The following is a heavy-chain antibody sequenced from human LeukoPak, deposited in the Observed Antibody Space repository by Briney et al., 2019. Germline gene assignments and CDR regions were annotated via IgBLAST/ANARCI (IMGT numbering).Heavy chain of an antibody. J-gene: IGHJ2*01. CDR2: ISAYNGNT. V-gene: IGHV1-18*01. CDR1: GHTFTSYV. D-gene: IGHD1-26*01. Sequence: ASGKLCCKPSGHTFTSYVISWVRQAPGQGLEWMGGISAYNGNTNYAQKLQGRVTMTTDTSTSTAYMELRSLRAYDTDVYYCARDFLGWSCPRKLSYWYFDLWGRGTLVTVSS. CDR3: ARDFLGWSCPRKLSYWYFDL.